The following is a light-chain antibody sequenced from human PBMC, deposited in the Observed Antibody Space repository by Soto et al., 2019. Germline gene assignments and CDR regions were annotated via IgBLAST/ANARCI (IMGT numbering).Light chain of an antibody. Sequence: EIVLTQSPGTLSLSPGERATLSCRASQSVSSNYLAWYQQKPGQAPRLLIYRASSRAAGIPDRFSGRGSGTDFTLTISSLEPEDFAMYYCQQYGSSPLFTFGPGTKLDI. CDR2: RAS. J-gene: IGKJ3*01. CDR1: QSVSSNY. CDR3: QQYGSSPLFT. V-gene: IGKV3-20*01.